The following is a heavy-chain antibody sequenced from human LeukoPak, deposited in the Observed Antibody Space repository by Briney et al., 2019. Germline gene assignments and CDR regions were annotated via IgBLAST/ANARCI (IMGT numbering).Heavy chain of an antibody. CDR3: ARDSGYSSGWFYETYYYYGMDV. J-gene: IGHJ6*02. V-gene: IGHV3-23*01. D-gene: IGHD6-19*01. Sequence: GGSLRLSCAASGFTFSSYAMSWVRQAPGKGLEWVSAISGSGGSTYYADSVKGRFTISRDNSKNTLYLQMNSLRAEDTAVYYCARDSGYSSGWFYETYYYYGMDVWGQGTTVTVSS. CDR1: GFTFSSYA. CDR2: ISGSGGST.